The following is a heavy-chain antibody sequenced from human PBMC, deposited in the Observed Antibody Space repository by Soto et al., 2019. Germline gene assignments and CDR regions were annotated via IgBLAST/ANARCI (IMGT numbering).Heavy chain of an antibody. Sequence: SVKVSCKASGGTFSSYAISWVRQAPGQGLEWMGGIIPIFGTANYAQKFQGRVTINADESTSTAYMELSSLRSEDTAVYYCARAMVRGVIITGGVYWGQGTLVTVSS. J-gene: IGHJ4*02. CDR3: ARAMVRGVIITGGVY. CDR2: IIPIFGTA. V-gene: IGHV1-69*13. D-gene: IGHD3-10*01. CDR1: GGTFSSYA.